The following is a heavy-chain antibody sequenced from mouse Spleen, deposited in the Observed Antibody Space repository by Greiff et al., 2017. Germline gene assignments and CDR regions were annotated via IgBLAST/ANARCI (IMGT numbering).Heavy chain of an antibody. Sequence: QVQLQQPGAELVRPGTSVKLSCKASGYTFTSYWMHWVKQRPGQGLEWIGVIDPSDSYTNYNQKFKGKATLTVDTSSSTAYMQLSSLTSEDSAVYYCARGRYGNYPFDYWGQGTTLTVSS. J-gene: IGHJ2*01. CDR3: ARGRYGNYPFDY. V-gene: IGHV1-59*01. CDR1: GYTFTSYW. CDR2: IDPSDSYT. D-gene: IGHD2-10*02.